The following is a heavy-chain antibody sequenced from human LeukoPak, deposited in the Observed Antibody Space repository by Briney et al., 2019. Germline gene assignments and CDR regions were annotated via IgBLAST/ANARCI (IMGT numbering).Heavy chain of an antibody. Sequence: GGSLRLSCAASGFTFSSYAMSWVRQAPGKGLEWVSAISGSGGSTYYADSVKGRFTISRDNSKNTLYLQMNSLRAEDTAVYYCAKDTYYYGSGSYFPLVYWGQGTLVTVSS. CDR1: GFTFSSYA. CDR2: ISGSGGST. J-gene: IGHJ4*02. CDR3: AKDTYYYGSGSYFPLVY. D-gene: IGHD3-10*01. V-gene: IGHV3-23*01.